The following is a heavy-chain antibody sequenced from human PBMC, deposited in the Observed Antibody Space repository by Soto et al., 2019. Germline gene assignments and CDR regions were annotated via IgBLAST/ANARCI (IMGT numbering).Heavy chain of an antibody. CDR3: ARGLSFGVVPQYYFDY. CDR1: GGSISSGGYY. D-gene: IGHD3-3*01. CDR2: IYYSGST. Sequence: SETLSLTCTVSGGSISSGGYYWSWIRQHPGKGLEWIGYIYYSGSTYYNPSLKSRVTISVDTSKNQFSLKLSSVTAADTAVYYCARGLSFGVVPQYYFDYWGQGTLVTVS. J-gene: IGHJ4*02. V-gene: IGHV4-31*03.